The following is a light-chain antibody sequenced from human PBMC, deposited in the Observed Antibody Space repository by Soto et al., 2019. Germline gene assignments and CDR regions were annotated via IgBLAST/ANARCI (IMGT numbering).Light chain of an antibody. CDR1: SSNIGSNT. J-gene: IGLJ3*02. Sequence: QSVLTQPPSASGTPGQRVTISCSGSSSNIGSNTVNWYQHLPGTAPKLLIYTNNQRPSGVPDRFSGSKSGTSASLAISGLQSEDEADYYCAAWDDSLKGWVFGGGTKLT. CDR3: AAWDDSLKGWV. CDR2: TNN. V-gene: IGLV1-44*01.